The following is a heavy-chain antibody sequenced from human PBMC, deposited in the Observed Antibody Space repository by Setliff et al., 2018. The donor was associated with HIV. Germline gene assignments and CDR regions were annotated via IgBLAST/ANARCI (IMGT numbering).Heavy chain of an antibody. CDR1: GGSFTNYF. Sequence: SETLSLTCAVYGGSFTNYFWSWIRQSPGTGLEWIGEINHSGITNYNPTLKSRVTISTDTSKNQFSLRLNSVTAADTAVYYCARVRLRVPPSIFDYWGQGALVTVSS. D-gene: IGHD2-2*01. V-gene: IGHV4-34*01. CDR3: ARVRLRVPPSIFDY. CDR2: INHSGIT. J-gene: IGHJ4*02.